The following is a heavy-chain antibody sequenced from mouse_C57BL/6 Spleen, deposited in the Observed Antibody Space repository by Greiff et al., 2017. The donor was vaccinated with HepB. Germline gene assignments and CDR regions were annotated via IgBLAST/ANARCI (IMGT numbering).Heavy chain of an antibody. CDR1: GFSLTSYG. Sequence: VKLEESGPGLVAPSQRLSITCTVSGFSLTSYGVHWVRQPPGKGLEWLVVIWSDGSTTYNSALKSRLSISKDNSKSQVFLKMNSLQTDDTAMYYCAISTMITTGGYYAMDYWGQGTSVTVSS. CDR2: IWSDGST. J-gene: IGHJ4*01. V-gene: IGHV2-6*03. CDR3: AISTMITTGGYYAMDY. D-gene: IGHD2-4*01.